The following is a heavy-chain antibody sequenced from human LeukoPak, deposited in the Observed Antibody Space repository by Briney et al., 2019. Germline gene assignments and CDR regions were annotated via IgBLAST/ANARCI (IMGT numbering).Heavy chain of an antibody. CDR2: INHSGST. J-gene: IGHJ4*02. D-gene: IGHD1-26*01. Sequence: SETLSLTCAVYGGSFSGYYWSWIRQPPGKGLEWLGEINHSGSTNYNPSLKSRVTISVDASKNQFSLKLNSVTAADTAVYYCARITVGIRGIFSRFDPFDYWGQGTLVTVSS. V-gene: IGHV4-34*01. CDR3: ARITVGIRGIFSRFDPFDY. CDR1: GGSFSGYY.